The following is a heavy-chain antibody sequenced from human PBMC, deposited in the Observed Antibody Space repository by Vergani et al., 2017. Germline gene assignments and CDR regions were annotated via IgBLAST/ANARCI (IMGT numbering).Heavy chain of an antibody. D-gene: IGHD3-22*01. CDR3: ARHYDDSSGYYFDY. Sequence: QVQLQESGPGLVKPSETLSLTCAVSGYSISSGYYWGWIRQPPGKGLEWIGSIYHSGSTYYNPYLKSRVTISVDTSKNQFSLKLGTVTAADTAVYYCARHYDDSSGYYFDYWGQGTLVTVSS. CDR2: IYHSGST. CDR1: GYSISSGYY. J-gene: IGHJ4*02. V-gene: IGHV4-38-2*01.